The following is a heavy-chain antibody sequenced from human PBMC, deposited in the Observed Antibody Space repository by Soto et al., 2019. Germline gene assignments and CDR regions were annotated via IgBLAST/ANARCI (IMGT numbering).Heavy chain of an antibody. V-gene: IGHV3-30*03. J-gene: IGHJ6*02. CDR3: ARLISSSFPADYYYGMDV. D-gene: IGHD6-13*01. Sequence: GGSLRLSCAASGFTFSSYGMHWVRQAPGKGLEWVAVISYDGSNKYYADSVKGRFTISRDNSKNTLYLQMNSLRAEDTAVYYCARLISSSFPADYYYGMDVWGQGTTVTVSS. CDR1: GFTFSSYG. CDR2: ISYDGSNK.